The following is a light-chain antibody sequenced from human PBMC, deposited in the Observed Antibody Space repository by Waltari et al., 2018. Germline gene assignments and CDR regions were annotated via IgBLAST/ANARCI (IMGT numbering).Light chain of an antibody. CDR1: QSVSRY. CDR2: GAS. CDR3: QKYVSLPAT. J-gene: IGKJ1*01. Sequence: EIVLTQSPGTLSLSPGERATLSCRARQSVSRYLAWYQQKPGQAPRLRIYGASTRATGIPDRFSGSGSGTDFSLTISRLEPEDFAVYYCQKYVSLPATFGQGTKVEIK. V-gene: IGKV3-20*01.